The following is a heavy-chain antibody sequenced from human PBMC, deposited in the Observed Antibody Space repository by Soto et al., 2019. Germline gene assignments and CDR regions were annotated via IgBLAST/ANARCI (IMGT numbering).Heavy chain of an antibody. V-gene: IGHV1-18*01. CDR1: GYTFSIYG. D-gene: IGHD3-10*01. Sequence: AASVKVSCKGSGYTFSIYGINWVRQAPGQGLEWMGWITPYKDNTKYAQIFQGRVTMTTDASTSTAYMELRSLRSDDTAVYYCARDLDGSGSYYTDYWGQGTLVTVSS. CDR2: ITPYKDNT. J-gene: IGHJ4*02. CDR3: ARDLDGSGSYYTDY.